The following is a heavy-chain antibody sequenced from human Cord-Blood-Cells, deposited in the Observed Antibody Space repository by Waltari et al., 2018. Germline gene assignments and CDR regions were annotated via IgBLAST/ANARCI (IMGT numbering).Heavy chain of an antibody. D-gene: IGHD3-16*01. V-gene: IGHV4-4*07. Sequence: QVQLQESGPGLVKPSETLSLPCTVSGGSISSYYWSWIRQPAGKGLEWIGRIYTSGSTNYNPSLKSRVTMSVDTSKNQFSLKLSSVTAADTAVYYCARGTFLGDPYYFDYWGQGTLVTVSS. J-gene: IGHJ4*02. CDR1: GGSISSYY. CDR3: ARGTFLGDPYYFDY. CDR2: IYTSGST.